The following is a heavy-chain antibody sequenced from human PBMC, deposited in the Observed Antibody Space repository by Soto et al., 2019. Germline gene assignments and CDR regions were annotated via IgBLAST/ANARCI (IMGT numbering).Heavy chain of an antibody. D-gene: IGHD2-2*01. CDR2: ISNDVRNI. CDR1: GLTFSTYG. J-gene: IGHJ4*02. V-gene: IGHV3-30*18. CDR3: VKDTLGGMTPVFMPGPD. Sequence: PGGSLRLSCAASGLTFSTYGFRWVRQAPGKGLEWVAVISNDVRNIHYAESVKGRFTISRDNSKNTLYLQMNSLRPNDTAAYYCVKDTLGGMTPVFMPGPDWGQGTLVTVSS.